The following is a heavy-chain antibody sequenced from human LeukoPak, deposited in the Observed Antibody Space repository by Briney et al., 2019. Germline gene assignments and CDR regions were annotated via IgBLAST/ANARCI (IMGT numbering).Heavy chain of an antibody. CDR2: ISGSGGST. J-gene: IGHJ4*02. D-gene: IGHD1-1*01. Sequence: PGGSLRLSCAASGFTFSSYAMSWVRQAPGKGLEWVSAISGSGGSTYYADSVKGRLTISRDNSKNTLYLKMNSLRAEDTAVYYCAKDTGNWNRGYFDYWGQGTLVTVSS. V-gene: IGHV3-23*01. CDR1: GFTFSSYA. CDR3: AKDTGNWNRGYFDY.